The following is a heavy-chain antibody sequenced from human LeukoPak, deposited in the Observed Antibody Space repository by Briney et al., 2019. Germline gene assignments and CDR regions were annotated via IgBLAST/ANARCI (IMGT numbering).Heavy chain of an antibody. V-gene: IGHV3-23*01. CDR3: AKTTWDAFDI. D-gene: IGHD1-1*01. CDR2: ISGSGDNT. J-gene: IGHJ3*02. Sequence: QAGGSLGLSCAASGFTFSSYAMSWVRQAPGKGLEWVSGISGSGDNTYYADSVKGRFTISRDNSKNTLYLQMNSLRAEDTAVYYCAKTTWDAFDIWGQGTMVTVSS. CDR1: GFTFSSYA.